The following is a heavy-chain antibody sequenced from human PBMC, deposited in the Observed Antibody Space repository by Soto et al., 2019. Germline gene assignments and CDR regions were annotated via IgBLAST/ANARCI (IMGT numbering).Heavy chain of an antibody. CDR2: MNGAATST. CDR3: ARGGADHYNYGMDV. CDR1: GFTLTTYA. V-gene: IGHV3-23*01. J-gene: IGHJ6*02. Sequence: QLSESGGGLLQPGGSLTLSCAASGFTLTTYAMTWVRQPPGKGLEWVSSMNGAATSTSYADSVKARFTTSRDNSKNTLYLEMNTLRAEATAVYYCARGGADHYNYGMDVWGQGTTVIVSS. D-gene: IGHD3-10*01.